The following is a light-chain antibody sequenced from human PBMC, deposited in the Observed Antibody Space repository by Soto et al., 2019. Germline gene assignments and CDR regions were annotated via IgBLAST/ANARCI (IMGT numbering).Light chain of an antibody. V-gene: IGLV1-47*02. CDR1: SSNIGGTNY. CDR3: ASWDDRLGAVI. CDR2: SNN. J-gene: IGLJ2*01. Sequence: QSALPQPPSASGTPGQKVFISCPGSSSNIGGTNYAYWYQQLPGAAPKLLMHSNNLRPSGVPERISGSKFGTAASLAISGLRSEDEAVYYCASWDDRLGAVIFGGGTKVTVL.